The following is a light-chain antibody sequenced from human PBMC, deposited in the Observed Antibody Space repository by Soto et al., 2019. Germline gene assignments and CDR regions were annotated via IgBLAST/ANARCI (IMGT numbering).Light chain of an antibody. J-gene: IGLJ1*01. CDR2: EVS. V-gene: IGLV2-8*01. CDR3: SSYAGSNNFV. CDR1: SSDVGGYNY. Sequence: LTQPPSASGSPGQSVTISCTGTSSDVGGYNYVSWYQQHPGKAPKLMIYEVSKRPSGVPDRFSGSKSGNTASMTVSGLQAEDEADYYCSSYAGSNNFVFGTGTKVTVL.